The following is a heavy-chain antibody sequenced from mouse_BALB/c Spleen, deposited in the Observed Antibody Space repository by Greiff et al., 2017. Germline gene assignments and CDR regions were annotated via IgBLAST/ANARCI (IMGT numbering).Heavy chain of an antibody. CDR2: INSNGGST. CDR3: ARQGLLDYAMDY. D-gene: IGHD2-1*01. V-gene: IGHV5-6-2*01. CDR1: GFTFSSYY. Sequence: EVQRVESGGGLVKLGGSLKLSCAASGFTFSSYYMSWVRQTPEKRLELVAAINSNGGSTYYPDTVKGRFTISRDNAKNTLYLQMSSLKSEDTALYYCARQGLLDYAMDYWGQGTSVTVSS. J-gene: IGHJ4*01.